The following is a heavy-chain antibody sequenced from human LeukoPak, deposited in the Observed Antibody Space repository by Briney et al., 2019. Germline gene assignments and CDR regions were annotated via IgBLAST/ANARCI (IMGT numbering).Heavy chain of an antibody. D-gene: IGHD6-19*01. J-gene: IGHJ4*02. CDR1: GHTFTGYY. CDR3: ARGWVYSSGWYEDY. V-gene: IGHV1-2*02. Sequence: GASVKVSCKASGHTFTGYYMHWVRQAPGQGLEWMGWINPNSGGTNYAQKFQGRVTMTRDTSISTAYMELSRLRSDDTAVYYCARGWVYSSGWYEDYWGQGTLVTVSS. CDR2: INPNSGGT.